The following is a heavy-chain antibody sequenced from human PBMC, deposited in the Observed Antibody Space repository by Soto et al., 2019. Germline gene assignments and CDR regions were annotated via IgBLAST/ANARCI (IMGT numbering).Heavy chain of an antibody. V-gene: IGHV3-33*01. J-gene: IGHJ4*02. CDR1: GFTFSSYG. CDR2: IWYDGSNK. Sequence: PGGSLRLSCAASGFTFSSYGMHWVRQAPGKGLEWVAVIWYDGSNKYYADSVKGRFTISRDNSKNTLYLQMNSLRAEDTAVYYCTRDRGSWYPWYFDYWGQGTLVTVSS. CDR3: TRDRGSWYPWYFDY. D-gene: IGHD6-13*01.